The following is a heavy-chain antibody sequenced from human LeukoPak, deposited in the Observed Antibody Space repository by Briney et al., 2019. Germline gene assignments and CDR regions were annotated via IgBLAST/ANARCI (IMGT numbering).Heavy chain of an antibody. CDR2: ISSSGTTI. J-gene: IGHJ4*02. CDR1: GFTFSSYE. CDR3: AIPPITGTAS. Sequence: GGSLKVSCAASGFTFSSYEVNWVRQAPGKGLEWVSYISSSGTTIYYADSVKGRFTISRDNAKNSLYLQMNSLRAEDTAVYYCAIPPITGTASWGQGTLVTVSS. D-gene: IGHD1-20*01. V-gene: IGHV3-48*03.